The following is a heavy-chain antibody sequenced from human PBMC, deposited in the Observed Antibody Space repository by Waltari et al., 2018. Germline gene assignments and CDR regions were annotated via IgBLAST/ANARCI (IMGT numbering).Heavy chain of an antibody. V-gene: IGHV4-39*07. CDR2: MFYSGTT. J-gene: IGHJ5*02. CDR3: ARDRSGTINSFDP. D-gene: IGHD1-26*01. CDR1: GDPVSSGPYF. Sequence: QLQLQESGPRLVKPAETLSLTCPVSGDPVSSGPYFWAWIRQPPGKGLEWLGSMFYSGTTYHNSSLKSRVTISVDTSKNQVSLQLKSVTAADTAVYFCARDRSGTINSFDPWGRGTLVTVSS.